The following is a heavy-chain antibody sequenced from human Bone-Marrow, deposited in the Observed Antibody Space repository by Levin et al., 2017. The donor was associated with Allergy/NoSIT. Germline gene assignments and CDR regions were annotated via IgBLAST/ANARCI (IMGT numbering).Heavy chain of an antibody. CDR2: INPTDGDT. V-gene: IGHV1-2*02. D-gene: IGHD3-10*01. J-gene: IGHJ6*02. CDR3: ARGGSGTYPNYFHYGLDV. CDR1: GYMFSAYY. Sequence: GESLKISCKASGYMFSAYYIHWVRQAPGQGLEWIGWINPTDGDTKYADLFQGRVVLARVTSTSTASMQLNSLRSDDTAVYYCARGGSGTYPNYFHYGLDVWGQGTTVAVAS.